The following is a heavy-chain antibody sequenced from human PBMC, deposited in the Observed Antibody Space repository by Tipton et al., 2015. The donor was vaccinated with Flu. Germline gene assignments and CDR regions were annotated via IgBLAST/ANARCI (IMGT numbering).Heavy chain of an antibody. Sequence: QVQLVQSGGGVVQPGRSLRLSCAASGFTFSSYAMHWVRQAPGKGLEWVAVISYDGSNKYYADSVKGRFTISRDNSKNTLYLQMNSLRAEDTAVYYCARGTHSSSSNYYYYYYGMDVWGQGPTVTVSS. CDR1: GFTFSSYA. V-gene: IGHV3-30-3*01. D-gene: IGHD6-6*01. CDR2: ISYDGSNK. CDR3: ARGTHSSSSNYYYYYYGMDV. J-gene: IGHJ6*02.